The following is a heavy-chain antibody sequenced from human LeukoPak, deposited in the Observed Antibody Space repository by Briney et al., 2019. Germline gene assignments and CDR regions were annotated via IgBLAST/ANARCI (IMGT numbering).Heavy chain of an antibody. CDR3: AEWIYYYDSSGYY. D-gene: IGHD3-22*01. CDR2: ISGSGDKT. Sequence: LGGSLRLSCAASGFTFSSYAMTWVRQAPGMGLEWVSVISGSGDKTYYADSVKGRFTISRDNSQNTLYLQMNSLRAEDTAVYYCAEWIYYYDSSGYYWGQGTLVTVSS. J-gene: IGHJ4*02. CDR1: GFTFSSYA. V-gene: IGHV3-23*01.